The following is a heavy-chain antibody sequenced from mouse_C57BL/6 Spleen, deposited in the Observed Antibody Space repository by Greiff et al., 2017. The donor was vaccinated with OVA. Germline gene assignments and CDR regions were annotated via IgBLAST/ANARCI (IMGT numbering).Heavy chain of an antibody. CDR1: GFTFSNYW. V-gene: IGHV6-3*01. J-gene: IGHJ4*01. Sequence: EVQLQQSGGGLVQPGGSMKLSCVASGFTFSNYWMNWVRQSPEKGLEWVAQIRLKSDNYATHYAESVKGRFTISRDDSKSSVYLQMNNLRAEDTGIYYCTGRPSPYYYGSSYDAMDYWGQGTSVTVSS. D-gene: IGHD1-1*01. CDR3: TGRPSPYYYGSSYDAMDY. CDR2: IRLKSDNYAT.